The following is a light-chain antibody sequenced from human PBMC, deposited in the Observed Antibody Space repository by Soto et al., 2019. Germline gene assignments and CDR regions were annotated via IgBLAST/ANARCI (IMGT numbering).Light chain of an antibody. CDR2: TNN. Sequence: QSVLTQPPSASETPGQRVTISCSGSSSNIGSNPVNWYQQLPGTAPKLLIYTNNQRPTGVPDRFSGSKSGTSASLAISGLQSEDEADYYCSTWDDSLYGPAFGGGTKLTVL. J-gene: IGLJ2*01. CDR1: SSNIGSNP. CDR3: STWDDSLYGPA. V-gene: IGLV1-44*01.